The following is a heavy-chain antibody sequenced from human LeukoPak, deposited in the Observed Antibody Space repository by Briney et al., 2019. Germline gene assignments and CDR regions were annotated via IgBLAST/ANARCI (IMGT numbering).Heavy chain of an antibody. CDR1: GYTFTGYY. V-gene: IGHV1-8*02. Sequence: AASVKVSCKASGYTFTGYYMHWVRQAPGQGLEWMGWMNPNSGNTGYAQKFQGRVTMTRNTSISTAYMELSSLRSEDTAVYYCARGRREKVVRGVIIYLNPSDHYYYMDVWGKGTTVTVSS. D-gene: IGHD3-10*01. CDR3: ARGRREKVVRGVIIYLNPSDHYYYMDV. J-gene: IGHJ6*03. CDR2: MNPNSGNT.